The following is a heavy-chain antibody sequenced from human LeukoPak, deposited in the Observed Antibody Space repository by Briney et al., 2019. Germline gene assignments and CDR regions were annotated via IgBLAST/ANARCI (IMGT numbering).Heavy chain of an antibody. CDR3: ARSDYYGSGSYYKRVGMDV. V-gene: IGHV4-39*01. CDR1: GGSISSSSYY. CDR2: IYYSGST. D-gene: IGHD3-10*01. J-gene: IGHJ6*02. Sequence: SETLSLTCPVSGGSISSSSYYWGWIRQPPGKGLEWIGSIYYSGSTYYNPSLKSRVTISVDTSKNQFSLKLSSVTAADTAVYYCARSDYYGSGSYYKRVGMDVWGQGTTVTVSS.